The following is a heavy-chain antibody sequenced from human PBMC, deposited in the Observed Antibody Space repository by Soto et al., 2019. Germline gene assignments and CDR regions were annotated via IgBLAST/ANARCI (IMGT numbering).Heavy chain of an antibody. CDR2: IWYDGSNK. V-gene: IGHV3-33*01. CDR3: ARDNYGMDV. Sequence: GGSLRLSCAASGFTFSSYCMHWVRQAPGKGLEWVAVIWYDGSNKYYADSVKGRFTISRDNSKNTLYLQMNSLRAEDTAVYYCARDNYGMDVWGQGTTVTVSS. CDR1: GFTFSSYC. J-gene: IGHJ6*02.